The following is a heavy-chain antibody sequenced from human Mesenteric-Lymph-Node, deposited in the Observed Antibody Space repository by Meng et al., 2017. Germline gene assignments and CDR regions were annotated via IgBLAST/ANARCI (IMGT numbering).Heavy chain of an antibody. V-gene: IGHV4-39*01. D-gene: IGHD5-24*01. Sequence: QESCHCLLRPSATLPLTATASRGPISNSNFYWGWIRQPPGKGLEWIGSIFHSGSTYYNPSLKSRVTVSVDTSKNQFSLKLNSVTTADTAMYYCARPRRWLQSEFDFWGPGTLVTCSS. CDR3: ARPRRWLQSEFDF. J-gene: IGHJ4*02. CDR1: RGPISNSNFY. CDR2: IFHSGST.